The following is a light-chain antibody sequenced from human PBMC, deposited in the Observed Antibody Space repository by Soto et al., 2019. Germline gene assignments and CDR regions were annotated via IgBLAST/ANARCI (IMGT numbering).Light chain of an antibody. J-gene: IGLJ2*01. CDR2: LNSDGSH. Sequence: QPVLTQSPSASASLGASVKLTCTLSSWHSDYAIAWHQQQPEKGPRYLMKLNSDGSHSKGDGIPDRFSGSRSGAERYLTSSILPADDEGDYYCQSWGTGCHVVFGEGTKLTVL. CDR1: SWHSDYA. V-gene: IGLV4-69*01. CDR3: QSWGTGCHVV.